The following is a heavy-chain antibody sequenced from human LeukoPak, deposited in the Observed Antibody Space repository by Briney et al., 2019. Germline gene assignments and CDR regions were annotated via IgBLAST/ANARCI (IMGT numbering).Heavy chain of an antibody. Sequence: PGGSLRLSCAASGFTFTTYWMRWVRHVPGKGLVWVVRIKGDGSSTRHADSMKGRFTISRDNSKNTLYLQMNSLRAEDTAVYYCANGPGYALISYLDYWGQGTLVTVSS. CDR3: ANGPGYALISYLDY. V-gene: IGHV3-74*01. CDR1: GFTFTTYW. CDR2: IKGDGSST. J-gene: IGHJ4*02. D-gene: IGHD3-10*01.